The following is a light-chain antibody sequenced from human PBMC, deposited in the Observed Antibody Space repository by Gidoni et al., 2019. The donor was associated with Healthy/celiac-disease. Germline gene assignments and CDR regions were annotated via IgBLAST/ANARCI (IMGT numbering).Light chain of an antibody. Sequence: DIQMTPSPSSLSASVGDRVTITCRASQSISIYLNWYQQKPGKAPKLLIYAASRLQSGVPSRFSGSGSGTDFTLTISSLQPEDFATYYCQQSYSTPWTFGQGTKVEIK. CDR2: AAS. CDR1: QSISIY. J-gene: IGKJ1*01. V-gene: IGKV1-39*01. CDR3: QQSYSTPWT.